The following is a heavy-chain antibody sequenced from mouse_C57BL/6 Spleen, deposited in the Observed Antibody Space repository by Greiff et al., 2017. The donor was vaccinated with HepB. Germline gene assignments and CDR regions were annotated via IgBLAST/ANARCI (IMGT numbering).Heavy chain of an antibody. CDR2: ISYDGSN. CDR3: ARGGTFGYFDV. CDR1: GYSITSGYY. Sequence: VQLKESGPGLVKPSQSLSLTCSVTGYSITSGYYWNWIRQFPGNKLEWMGYISYDGSNNYNPSLKNRISITRDTSKNQFFLKLNSVTTEDTATYDCARGGTFGYFDVWGTGTTVTVSS. V-gene: IGHV3-6*01. J-gene: IGHJ1*03.